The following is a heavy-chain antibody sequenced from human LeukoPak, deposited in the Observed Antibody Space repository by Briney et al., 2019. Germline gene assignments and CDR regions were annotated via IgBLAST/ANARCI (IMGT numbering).Heavy chain of an antibody. CDR3: ARGQGSSSPSNWFDP. D-gene: IGHD6-13*01. V-gene: IGHV3-48*01. CDR1: GFTFSSYS. CDR2: ISSSSSTI. J-gene: IGHJ5*02. Sequence: GGSLRLSCAASGFTFSSYSMNWVRQAPGKGLEWVSYISSSSSTIYYADSVKGRYTISRDNAKNSLYLQMNSLRAEDTAVYYCARGQGSSSPSNWFDPWGQGTLVTVSS.